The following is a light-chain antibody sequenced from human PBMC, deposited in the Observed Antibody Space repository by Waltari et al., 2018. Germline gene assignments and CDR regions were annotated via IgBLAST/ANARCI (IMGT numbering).Light chain of an antibody. J-gene: IGLJ3*02. Sequence: QLVVTQSPSASASLGASVKLTCTLSSGHSSNVIAWLQQQPEKGPRYLMKVNSDGSHSRGDGIPVRFSGSSSGAERYLTISSLQAEDEADYYCQAGGHGTWVFGGGTKLTVL. CDR3: QAGGHGTWV. CDR1: SGHSSNV. V-gene: IGLV4-69*01. CDR2: VNSDGSH.